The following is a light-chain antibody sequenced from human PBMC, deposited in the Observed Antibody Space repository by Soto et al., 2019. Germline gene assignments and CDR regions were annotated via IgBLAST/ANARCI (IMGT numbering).Light chain of an antibody. CDR3: CSYAGSYVV. V-gene: IGLV2-11*01. CDR2: DVN. Sequence: QSALTQPRSVSGSPGQSVTISCTETSSEIGGYNYVSWYQQHPDKAPKLMIYDVNKRPSRVPDRFSGSKSGNTASLTISGLQTEDEGVYYCCSYAGSYVVFGGGTKVTVL. CDR1: SSEIGGYNY. J-gene: IGLJ2*01.